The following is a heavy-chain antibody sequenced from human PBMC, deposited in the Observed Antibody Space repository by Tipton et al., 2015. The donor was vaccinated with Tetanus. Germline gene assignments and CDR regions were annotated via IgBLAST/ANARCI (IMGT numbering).Heavy chain of an antibody. D-gene: IGHD1-26*01. CDR1: GGSVSSGGYY. V-gene: IGHV4-31*03. CDR2: IYSSGST. J-gene: IGHJ4*02. Sequence: TLSLTCTVSGGSVSSGGYYWSWIRQHPGKGLEWIGDIYSSGSTYYSPSLKSRLTISIDTSKNQFSLKSNSVTAADTAVYYCARDQARGARGWNFFDYWGQGSVVTVSS. CDR3: ARDQARGARGWNFFDY.